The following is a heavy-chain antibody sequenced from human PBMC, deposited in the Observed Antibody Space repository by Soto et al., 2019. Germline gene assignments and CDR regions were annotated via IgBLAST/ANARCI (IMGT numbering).Heavy chain of an antibody. V-gene: IGHV3-30*18. CDR2: ISYDGSNK. CDR3: AKVCRGGSCYDAFDI. D-gene: IGHD2-15*01. Sequence: QVQLVESGGGVVQPGRSLRLSCAASGFTFSSYGMHWVRQAPGKGLEWVAVISYDGSNKYYADSVKGRFTISRDNSKNTLYLQRNSLRAEDTAVYYCAKVCRGGSCYDAFDIWGQGTMVTVSS. CDR1: GFTFSSYG. J-gene: IGHJ3*02.